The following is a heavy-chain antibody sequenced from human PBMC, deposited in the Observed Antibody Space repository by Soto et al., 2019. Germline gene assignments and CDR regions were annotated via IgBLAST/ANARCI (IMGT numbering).Heavy chain of an antibody. J-gene: IGHJ4*02. V-gene: IGHV1-69*02. Sequence: QVQLVQSGAEVKKPGSSVKVSCKASGDTFSFYTINWVRQAPGLGLEWVGRINPILSMSNYAQKFQGRFTMPADKSTSTAYMELRSLRSEDTAMYYCATSYGSGYRAFDYWGQGALVTVSS. CDR1: GDTFSFYT. D-gene: IGHD3-10*01. CDR3: ATSYGSGYRAFDY. CDR2: INPILSMS.